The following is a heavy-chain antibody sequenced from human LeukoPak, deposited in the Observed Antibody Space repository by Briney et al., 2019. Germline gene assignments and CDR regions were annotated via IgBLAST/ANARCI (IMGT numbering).Heavy chain of an antibody. D-gene: IGHD3-22*01. V-gene: IGHV3-21*01. Sequence: TGGSLSLSCAASGFTFSSYSMNWVRQAPGKGLEWVSSISSSSSYIYYADSVNGRFTISRDNAKNSLYLQMHSLRAEDTAVYYCASGLLYYYDRSALGAFDIWGQGTMVTVSS. CDR3: ASGLLYYYDRSALGAFDI. CDR2: ISSSSSYI. J-gene: IGHJ3*02. CDR1: GFTFSSYS.